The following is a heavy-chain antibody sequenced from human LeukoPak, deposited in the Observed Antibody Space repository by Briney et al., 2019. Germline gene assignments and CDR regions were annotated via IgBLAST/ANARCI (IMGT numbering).Heavy chain of an antibody. V-gene: IGHV4-31*03. CDR1: GGSISSGGYY. CDR2: IYYSGST. D-gene: IGHD5-24*01. Sequence: SETLSLTCTVSGGSISSGGYYWSWIRQHPGKGLEWIGYIYYSGSTYYNPSLKSRVTIPVDTSKNQFSLKLSSVTAADTAVYYCARGDGYNSNPDYWGQGTLVTVSS. J-gene: IGHJ4*02. CDR3: ARGDGYNSNPDY.